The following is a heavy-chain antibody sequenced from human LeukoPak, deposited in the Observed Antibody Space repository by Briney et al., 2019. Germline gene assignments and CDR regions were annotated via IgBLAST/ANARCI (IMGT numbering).Heavy chain of an antibody. CDR3: ARQYYGSGSYYNVGYYYYGMDV. CDR2: IDPSDSYT. J-gene: IGHJ6*04. D-gene: IGHD3-10*01. CDR1: GYSFTSYW. V-gene: IGHV5-10-1*01. Sequence: GESLRISCKGSGYSFTSYWISWVRQMPGKGLEWMGRIDPSDSYTNYSPSFQGHVTISADKSISTAYLQWSSLKASDTAMYYCARQYYGSGSYYNVGYYYYGMDVWAKGPRSPSPQ.